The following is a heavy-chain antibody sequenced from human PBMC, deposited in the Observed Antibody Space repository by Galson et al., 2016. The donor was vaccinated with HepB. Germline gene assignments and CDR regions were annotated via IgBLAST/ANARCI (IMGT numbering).Heavy chain of an antibody. Sequence: SLRLSCAGSGFTFSGHAMSWVRQAPGKGLQWVSTIMGGGDITFYADSVKGRFTISKDNAKNTLFLQMNSLSGEDTALYYCTRLLLDRSGGGFDTRGQGTLVTVSS. J-gene: IGHJ4*02. CDR1: GFTFSGHA. CDR3: TRLLLDRSGGGFDT. V-gene: IGHV3-23*01. D-gene: IGHD6-19*01. CDR2: IMGGGDIT.